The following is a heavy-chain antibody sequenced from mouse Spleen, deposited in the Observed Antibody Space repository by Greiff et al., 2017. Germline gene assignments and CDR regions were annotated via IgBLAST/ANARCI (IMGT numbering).Heavy chain of an antibody. D-gene: IGHD1-1*01. V-gene: IGHV1-14*01. Sequence: VQLQQSGPELVKPGASVKMSCKASGYTFTSYVMHWVKQKPGQGLEWIGYIYIGNGYTEYNEKFKGKATLTSDTSSSTAYMQLSSLTSEDSAIYFCARSRSIYYYDGSYDYWGQGTTLTVSS. CDR3: ARSRSIYYYDGSYDY. J-gene: IGHJ2*01. CDR2: IYIGNGYT. CDR1: GYTFTSYV.